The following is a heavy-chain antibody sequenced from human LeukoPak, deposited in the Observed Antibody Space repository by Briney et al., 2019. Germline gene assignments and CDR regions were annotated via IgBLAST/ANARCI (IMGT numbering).Heavy chain of an antibody. D-gene: IGHD1-26*01. Sequence: SETLSLNCAVYGXSLSKYYGTWIRQSPGKGLEWIGEINHRGSTNLNPSLKSRVTLSVDTSKHQFSLKLTSVTAADAAVYYCASSVGSTDYWGQGTLSPSPQ. CDR1: GXSLSKYY. CDR3: ASSVGSTDY. V-gene: IGHV4-34*01. CDR2: INHRGST. J-gene: IGHJ4*02.